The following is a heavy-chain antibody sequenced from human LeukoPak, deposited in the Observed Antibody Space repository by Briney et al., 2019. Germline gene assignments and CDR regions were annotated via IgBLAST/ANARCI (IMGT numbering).Heavy chain of an antibody. CDR3: ARDEEVTRGAFDI. Sequence: ASVKVSCKASGYSFTSYGISWVRQAPGQGLEWMGWISTYNANTNYALKLQGRVTLTTDTSTSTAYMELRSLRSDDTAVYYCARDEEVTRGAFDIWGQGTMVTVSS. CDR1: GYSFTSYG. J-gene: IGHJ3*02. D-gene: IGHD2-2*01. CDR2: ISTYNANT. V-gene: IGHV1-18*01.